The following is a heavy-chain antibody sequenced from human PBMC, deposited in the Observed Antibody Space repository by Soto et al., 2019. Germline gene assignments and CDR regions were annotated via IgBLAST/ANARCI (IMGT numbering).Heavy chain of an antibody. CDR2: ISPSGNS. D-gene: IGHD1-26*01. J-gene: IGHJ4*02. Sequence: VQLQESGPGLVKPSGTLSLTCAVSGASISGSKWWTWVRQSPGKGLEWIGEISPSGNSNYNPSLKGRVTISVDKSKNQFSMQLTSVTAADTAIYYCANKGGTYYFYWGQGTLVTVSS. V-gene: IGHV4-4*02. CDR3: ANKGGTYYFY. CDR1: GASISGSKW.